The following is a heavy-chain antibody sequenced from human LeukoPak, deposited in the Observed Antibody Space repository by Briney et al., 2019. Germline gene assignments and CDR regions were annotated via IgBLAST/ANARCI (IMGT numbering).Heavy chain of an antibody. J-gene: IGHJ3*02. D-gene: IGHD6-6*01. Sequence: SGGSLRLSCAASGFTFSSYSMNWVRQAPGKGLEWVSYISSSSAAIYYADSVKGRFTISRDNAKSSLYLQMNSLRAEDTALYYCAREYSSSSGRAFDIWGQGTMVTVSS. CDR2: ISSSSAAI. CDR3: AREYSSSSGRAFDI. V-gene: IGHV3-48*01. CDR1: GFTFSSYS.